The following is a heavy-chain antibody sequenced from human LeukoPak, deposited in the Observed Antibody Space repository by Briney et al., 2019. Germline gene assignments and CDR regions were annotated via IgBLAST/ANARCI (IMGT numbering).Heavy chain of an antibody. D-gene: IGHD3-22*01. V-gene: IGHV1-24*01. CDR3: ARDGSSGYYYLGY. CDR2: FDPEDGET. CDR1: GYTLTELS. Sequence: ASVKVSCKVSGYTLTELSMHWVRQAPGKGLEWMGGFDPEDGETIYAQKFQGRVTMTRDTSTSTVYMELSSLRSEDTAMYYCARDGSSGYYYLGYWGQGTLVTVSS. J-gene: IGHJ4*02.